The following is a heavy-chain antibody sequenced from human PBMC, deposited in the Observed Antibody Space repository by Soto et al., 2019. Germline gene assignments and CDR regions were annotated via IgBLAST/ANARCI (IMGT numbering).Heavy chain of an antibody. D-gene: IGHD3-10*01. CDR3: ARETRVASGSAIPRRNNWFDP. J-gene: IGHJ5*02. CDR1: GYTFTGHY. V-gene: IGHV1-2*02. Sequence: QEQLVQSGAEVKKPGASVKVSCKASGYTFTGHYLHWVRQAPGQGLEWMGWINPNIGTTKYAQKFQGRVTMTRDTSISTDYMELSGLRSDDPALYYCARETRVASGSAIPRRNNWFDPWGLGTLVTVSS. CDR2: INPNIGTT.